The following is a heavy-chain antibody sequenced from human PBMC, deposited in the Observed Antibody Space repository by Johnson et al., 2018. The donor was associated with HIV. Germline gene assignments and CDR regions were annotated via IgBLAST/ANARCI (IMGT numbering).Heavy chain of an antibody. V-gene: IGHV3-15*01. Sequence: VQLVESGGGLVKPGGSLRLSCAASGFTFSNAWMNWVHQAPGKVLEWVGRIKSKTDGGTTDYAAPVKGRFTISRDDSKNTLYLQMNSLKTEDTAVYYCTTWYSRVSGAFDIWGQGTMVTVSS. CDR1: GFTFSNAW. D-gene: IGHD3-10*01. CDR3: TTWYSRVSGAFDI. J-gene: IGHJ3*02. CDR2: IKSKTDGGTT.